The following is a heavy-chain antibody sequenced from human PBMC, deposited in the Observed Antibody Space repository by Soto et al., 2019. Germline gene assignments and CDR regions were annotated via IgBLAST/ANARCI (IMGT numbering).Heavy chain of an antibody. CDR2: IIPIFGTA. V-gene: IGHV1-69*01. D-gene: IGHD6-19*01. CDR3: ARAHSSGWSLTDWFDP. Sequence: QVQLVQSGAEVKKPGSSVKVSCKASGGTFSNYAISWVRQAPGQGLEWMGGIIPIFGTANYAQKFQGRVTITADEPTSTAYMELSSLRSEDTAVYYCARAHSSGWSLTDWFDPWGKGTLVTVSS. CDR1: GGTFSNYA. J-gene: IGHJ5*02.